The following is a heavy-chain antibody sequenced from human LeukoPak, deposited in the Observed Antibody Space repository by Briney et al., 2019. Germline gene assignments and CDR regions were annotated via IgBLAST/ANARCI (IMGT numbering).Heavy chain of an antibody. D-gene: IGHD4-17*01. J-gene: IGHJ5*02. Sequence: ASVKVSCKASGYTFTGYYMHWVRQDPGQGLEWMGWINPNSGGTNYAQKFQGRVTMTRDTSISTAYMELSRLRSDDTAVYYCARDPDDYGDDGWFDPWGQGTLVTVSS. CDR1: GYTFTGYY. V-gene: IGHV1-2*02. CDR2: INPNSGGT. CDR3: ARDPDDYGDDGWFDP.